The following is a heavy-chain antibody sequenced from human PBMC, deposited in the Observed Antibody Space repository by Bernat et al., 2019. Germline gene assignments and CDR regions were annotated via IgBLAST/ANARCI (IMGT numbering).Heavy chain of an antibody. D-gene: IGHD7-27*01. Sequence: QVQLQESGPGLVKPSQTLSLTCTVSGDSISSGDYYWSWIRQPPGKGLEWIGYIYYSGSTYYNPSLKSRVTISVDTSKNQFSLKLSSVTAADTAVYYCARGSRLGTYYYYGMDVWGQGTTVTVSS. CDR1: GDSISSGDYY. J-gene: IGHJ6*02. CDR2: IYYSGST. CDR3: ARGSRLGTYYYYGMDV. V-gene: IGHV4-30-4*01.